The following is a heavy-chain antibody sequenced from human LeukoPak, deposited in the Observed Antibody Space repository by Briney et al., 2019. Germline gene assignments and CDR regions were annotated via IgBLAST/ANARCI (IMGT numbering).Heavy chain of an antibody. D-gene: IGHD6-13*01. CDR1: GGSISSYC. CDR2: IYYSGST. Sequence: SETLSLTCTVSGGSISSYCWSWIRQPPGKGLEWIGYIYYSGSTNYNPSLKSRVTISVDTSKNQLSLKLSSVTAADTAVYYCARATYSSSWYPHWYFDLWGRGTLVTVSS. CDR3: ARATYSSSWYPHWYFDL. V-gene: IGHV4-59*01. J-gene: IGHJ2*01.